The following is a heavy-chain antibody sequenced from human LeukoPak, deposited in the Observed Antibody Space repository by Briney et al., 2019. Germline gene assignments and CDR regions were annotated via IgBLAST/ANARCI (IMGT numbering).Heavy chain of an antibody. V-gene: IGHV5-51*01. J-gene: IGHJ3*02. Sequence: GESLKISCKGSGYSFTNYWIGWVRQLPGKGLEWMGIIYPGDSDTRYSPSFQGQVTISADKSISTAYLQWSSLKASDTAMYYCARKGIAAAGLSDAFDIWGQGTMVTVSS. CDR3: ARKGIAAAGLSDAFDI. CDR2: IYPGDSDT. D-gene: IGHD6-13*01. CDR1: GYSFTNYW.